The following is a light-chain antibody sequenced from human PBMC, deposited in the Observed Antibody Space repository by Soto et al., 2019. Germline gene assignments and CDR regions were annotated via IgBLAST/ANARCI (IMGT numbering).Light chain of an antibody. CDR1: QSLLHSNGYNY. J-gene: IGKJ1*01. CDR2: LGS. Sequence: DIVMTQSPLSLPVTPGEPASISCRSSQSLLHSNGYNYLDWYLQKPGQSPQLLIYLGSNRASGVPDRFSGSGSGTDITLKISRVEADDVGVYYCMQALQTPRTCGQGTKVEIK. V-gene: IGKV2-28*01. CDR3: MQALQTPRT.